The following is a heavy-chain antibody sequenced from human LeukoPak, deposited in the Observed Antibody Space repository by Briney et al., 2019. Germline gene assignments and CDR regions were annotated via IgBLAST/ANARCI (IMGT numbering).Heavy chain of an antibody. CDR2: INNSRSSI. V-gene: IGHV3-21*01. CDR1: GFTFSSYS. Sequence: GGSLRLSCAASGFTFSSYSMNWVRQAPGKGLEWVSSINNSRSSIYYADSVKGRFTISRDNAKNSLYLQMNSLRAEDAAVYYCARISSVYLNVLDYWGQGTLVTVSS. CDR3: ARISSVYLNVLDY. D-gene: IGHD3-22*01. J-gene: IGHJ4*02.